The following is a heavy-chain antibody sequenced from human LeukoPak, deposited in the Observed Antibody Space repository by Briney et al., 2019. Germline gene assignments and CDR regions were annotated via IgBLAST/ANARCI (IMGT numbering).Heavy chain of an antibody. J-gene: IGHJ4*02. D-gene: IGHD6-13*01. CDR3: AKGLSPVFGSSWYYFDY. Sequence: GGSLRLSCAASGFTFSSYGMHWVRQAPGKGPEWVAFIRYDGSNKYYADSVKGRFTISRDNSKNTLYLQMNSLRAEDTAVYYCAKGLSPVFGSSWYYFDYWGQGTLVTVSS. CDR2: IRYDGSNK. V-gene: IGHV3-30*02. CDR1: GFTFSSYG.